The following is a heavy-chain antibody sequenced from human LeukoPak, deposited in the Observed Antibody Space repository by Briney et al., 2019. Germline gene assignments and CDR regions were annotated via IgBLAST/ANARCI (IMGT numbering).Heavy chain of an antibody. Sequence: ASVKVSCKASGYTFTGHYMHWVRQAPGQGLEWMGWINPKNAGTNFAQRLQGRVTMTTDTSTSTAYMELRSLRSDDTAVYYCARTPLVRGINWFDPWGQGTLVTVSP. J-gene: IGHJ5*02. CDR3: ARTPLVRGINWFDP. CDR2: INPKNAGT. CDR1: GYTFTGHY. V-gene: IGHV1-2*02. D-gene: IGHD3-10*01.